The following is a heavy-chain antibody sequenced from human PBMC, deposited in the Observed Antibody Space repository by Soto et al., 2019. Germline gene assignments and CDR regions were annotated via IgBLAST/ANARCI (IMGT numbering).Heavy chain of an antibody. CDR1: RGSFSGFY. CDR2: INHSGTT. J-gene: IGHJ6*02. Sequence: LETLSLTCGVYRGSFSGFYWSWVRQTPGGGLEWTGEINHSGTTNYNPSFQNRVTISVDKSTNNFSLKMTSVTAADAAVYYCARGRGYVYGSNFYGLDVWGQGTTVTVSS. CDR3: ARGRGYVYGSNFYGLDV. D-gene: IGHD6-25*01. V-gene: IGHV4-34*01.